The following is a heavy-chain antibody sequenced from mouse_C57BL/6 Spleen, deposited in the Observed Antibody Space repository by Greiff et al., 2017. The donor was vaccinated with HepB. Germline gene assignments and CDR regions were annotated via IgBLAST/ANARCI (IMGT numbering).Heavy chain of an antibody. CDR1: GFTFSSYA. J-gene: IGHJ1*03. CDR2: ISSGGDYI. D-gene: IGHD1-1*01. CDR3: TRVITTVVATRYFDV. V-gene: IGHV5-9-1*02. Sequence: EVKLMESGEGLVKPGGSLKLSCAASGFTFSSYAMSWVRQTPEKRLEWVAYISSGGDYIYYADTVKGRFTISRDNARNTLYLQMSSLKSEDTAMYYCTRVITTVVATRYFDVWGTGTTVTVSS.